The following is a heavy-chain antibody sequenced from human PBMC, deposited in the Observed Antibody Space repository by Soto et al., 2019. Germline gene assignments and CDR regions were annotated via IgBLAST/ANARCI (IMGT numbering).Heavy chain of an antibody. D-gene: IGHD3-9*01. V-gene: IGHV1-2*04. CDR2: INPNSGGT. Sequence: ASVKVSCKASGYTFTGYYMHWVRQAPGQGLEWMGWINPNSGGTNYAQKNQGWVTMTRDTSISTAYMELSRLRSDDTAVYYCARGHYDIFLHGMDVWGQGTTVTVSS. CDR1: GYTFTGYY. J-gene: IGHJ6*02. CDR3: ARGHYDIFLHGMDV.